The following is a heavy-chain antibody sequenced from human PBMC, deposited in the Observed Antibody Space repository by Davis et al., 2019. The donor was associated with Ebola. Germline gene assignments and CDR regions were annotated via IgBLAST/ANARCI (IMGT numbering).Heavy chain of an antibody. D-gene: IGHD2-8*01. J-gene: IGHJ6*02. CDR3: ARPRNIVLMVYADYGMDV. V-gene: IGHV5-51*01. Sequence: KVSCKGSGYSFSSYWIGWVRQMPGKGLEWMGIIYPGDSDTRYSPSFQGQVTISADKSINSAHLQWSSLKASDTAMYYCARPRNIVLMVYADYGMDVWGQGTTVTVSS. CDR1: GYSFSSYW. CDR2: IYPGDSDT.